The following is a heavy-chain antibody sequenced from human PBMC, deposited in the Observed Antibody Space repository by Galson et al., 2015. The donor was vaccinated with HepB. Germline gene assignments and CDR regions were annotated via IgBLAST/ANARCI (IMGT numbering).Heavy chain of an antibody. D-gene: IGHD4-17*01. V-gene: IGHV1-18*01. J-gene: IGHJ3*02. CDR2: SSGYTGKT. CDR1: GYAFITYG. CDR3: ARNYGDYAAFDI. Sequence: SVKVSCKASGYAFITYGISWGRPAPGQGLEWMGWSSGYTGKTNYAQKPQGRVTMSTDTSTSTAYMVLRSLKSDDTAVYYCARNYGDYAAFDIWGQGTMVTVSS.